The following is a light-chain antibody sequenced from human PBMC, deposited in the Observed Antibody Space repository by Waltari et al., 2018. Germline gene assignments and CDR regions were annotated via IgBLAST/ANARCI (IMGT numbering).Light chain of an antibody. V-gene: IGLV2-8*01. CDR1: SSAIGAYNY. CDR2: EVI. J-gene: IGLJ2*01. CDR3: SSYAGSNGVL. Sequence: QSALTQPPSASGSPGQSVTIPCSATSSAIGAYNYVPWYQQHPGKAPKLMIYEVIKPPSGVPPRFSGSKSGNTASLTVSELQAEDEADYYCSSYAGSNGVLFGGGTKVTVL.